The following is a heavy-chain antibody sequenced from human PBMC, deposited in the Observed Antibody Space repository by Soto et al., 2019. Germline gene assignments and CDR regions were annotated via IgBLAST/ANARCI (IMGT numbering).Heavy chain of an antibody. CDR2: ISYDGSNK. CDR1: GFTFSSYA. V-gene: IGHV3-30-3*01. Sequence: QVQLVESGGGVVQPGRSLRLSCAASGFTFSSYAMHWVRQAPGNGLEWVAVISYDGSNKYYADSVKGRVTIPRDNYKNTLYLQMYSLRAEDTAVYYCARDPVKVYGMDVWGQGTTVTVSS. J-gene: IGHJ6*02. CDR3: ARDPVKVYGMDV.